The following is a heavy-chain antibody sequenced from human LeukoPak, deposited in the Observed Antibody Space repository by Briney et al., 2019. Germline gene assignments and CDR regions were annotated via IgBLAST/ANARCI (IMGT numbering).Heavy chain of an antibody. J-gene: IGHJ3*02. CDR1: GYTFTDYY. CDR2: INPSSGGT. CDR3: ARAGVWDYSDSSGYHNAAFDI. D-gene: IGHD3-22*01. V-gene: IGHV1-2*02. Sequence: ASVKVSCKASGYTFTDYYMHWVRQAPGQGLEWMGWINPSSGGTNYAQKFQGRVTVTRDTSISTAYMDLSRLKSDDTAVYYCARAGVWDYSDSSGYHNAAFDIWGQGTMVTVSS.